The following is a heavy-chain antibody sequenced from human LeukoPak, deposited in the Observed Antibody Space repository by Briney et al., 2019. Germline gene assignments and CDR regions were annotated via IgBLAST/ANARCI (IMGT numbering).Heavy chain of an antibody. D-gene: IGHD6-13*01. J-gene: IGHJ4*02. CDR3: AKDPYSSSWYADY. CDR1: GFTFSNYA. CDR2: ISGSGDNT. Sequence: GGSLRLSCAASGFTFSNYAMNWVRQAPGKGLEWVSIISGSGDNTYYADSVKGRFTISRDNSKNTLYLQMKSLRAEDTAVYYCAKDPYSSSWYADYWGQGTLVTVSS. V-gene: IGHV3-23*01.